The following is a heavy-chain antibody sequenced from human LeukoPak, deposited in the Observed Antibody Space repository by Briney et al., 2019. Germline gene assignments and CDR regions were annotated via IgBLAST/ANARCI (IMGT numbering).Heavy chain of an antibody. J-gene: IGHJ5*02. CDR3: AKGRRYNILTGHYVSEVDP. D-gene: IGHD3-9*01. CDR2: IKQDGSEK. Sequence: GGSLRLSCAASGFTFSSYEMIWVRQAPGKGLEWVANIKQDGSEKYYVDSVKGRFTISRDNAKNSLYLQMNSLRAEDTAVYYCAKGRRYNILTGHYVSEVDPWGQGTLVTVSS. V-gene: IGHV3-7*01. CDR1: GFTFSSYE.